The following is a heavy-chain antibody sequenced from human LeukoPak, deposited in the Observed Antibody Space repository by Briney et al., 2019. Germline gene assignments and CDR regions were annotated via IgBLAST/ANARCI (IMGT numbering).Heavy chain of an antibody. J-gene: IGHJ1*01. CDR1: GFTVSSNY. CDR2: IYSGGST. D-gene: IGHD2-2*01. Sequence: GGSLRLSCAASGFTVSSNYMSWVRQAPGKGLEWVSVIYSGGSTYYADSVKGRFTISRDNSKNTLYLQMNSLRAEDTAVYYCAREVVQSTRPYFQHWGQGTLVTVSS. CDR3: AREVVQSTRPYFQH. V-gene: IGHV3-53*01.